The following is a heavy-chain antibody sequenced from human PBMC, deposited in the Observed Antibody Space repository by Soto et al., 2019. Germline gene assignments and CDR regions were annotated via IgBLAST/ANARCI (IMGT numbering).Heavy chain of an antibody. J-gene: IGHJ5*02. CDR2: MNPNSGNT. Sequence: ASVKVSCKASGYTFTSYDVNWVRQATGQGLEWMGWMNPNSGNTGYAQKFQGRVTMTRNTSINTAYMELNSLRSEDTAMYYCARRLEVSSWYAALVSWGQGTLVTVSS. D-gene: IGHD6-13*01. CDR1: GYTFTSYD. V-gene: IGHV1-8*01. CDR3: ARRLEVSSWYAALVS.